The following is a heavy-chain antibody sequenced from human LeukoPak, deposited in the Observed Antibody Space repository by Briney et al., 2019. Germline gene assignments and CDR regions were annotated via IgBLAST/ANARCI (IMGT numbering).Heavy chain of an antibody. J-gene: IGHJ6*03. D-gene: IGHD4-17*01. Sequence: SETLSLTCTVSGGSISSYYWSWLRQPPGKGLEWIGYIYYSGSTNYNPSLKSRVTISVDTSKNQFSLKLSSVTAADTAVYYCARGTTVYYYYYYYMDVWGKGTTVTISS. CDR3: ARGTTVYYYYYYYMDV. CDR2: IYYSGST. CDR1: GGSISSYY. V-gene: IGHV4-59*01.